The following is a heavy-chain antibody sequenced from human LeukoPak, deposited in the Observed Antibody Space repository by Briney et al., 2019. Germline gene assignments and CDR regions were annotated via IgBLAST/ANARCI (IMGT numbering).Heavy chain of an antibody. CDR2: IYPGDSDT. Sequence: GESLKISCKGSGYSFTSYWIGWVRQMPGKGLEWMGIIYPGDSDTRYSPSFQGQVTISADESISTAYLQWSSLKASDTAMYYCARLLGYYDSSGYYSYWGQGTLVTVSS. CDR1: GYSFTSYW. V-gene: IGHV5-51*01. CDR3: ARLLGYYDSSGYYSY. D-gene: IGHD3-22*01. J-gene: IGHJ4*02.